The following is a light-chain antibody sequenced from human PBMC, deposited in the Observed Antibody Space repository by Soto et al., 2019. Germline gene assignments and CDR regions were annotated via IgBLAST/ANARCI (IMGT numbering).Light chain of an antibody. J-gene: IGKJ5*01. V-gene: IGKV3-20*01. Sequence: EVGLTHSAAALSLSPGERATLCCRASQSVSNFLAWYQQKPGQAPRLLIYGASTRATGIPARFSGSGSGTDFTLTISRLEPEDFAVYYCQQYGSSPPITFGQGTRLE. CDR2: GAS. CDR1: QSVSNF. CDR3: QQYGSSPPIT.